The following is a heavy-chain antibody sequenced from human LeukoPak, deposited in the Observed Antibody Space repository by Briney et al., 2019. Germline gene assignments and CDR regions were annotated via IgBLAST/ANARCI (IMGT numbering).Heavy chain of an antibody. CDR1: GYTFTGYY. D-gene: IGHD2-15*01. Sequence: ASVKVSCKASGYTFTGYYMHWVRQAPGQGLEWMGWINPNSGGTNYAQKFQGRVTMTRDTSISTAYMELSRLRSDDTAVYYCARDLSGYCSGSSCYSGPYNWFDPWGQGTLVTVSS. CDR3: ARDLSGYCSGSSCYSGPYNWFDP. V-gene: IGHV1-2*02. CDR2: INPNSGGT. J-gene: IGHJ5*02.